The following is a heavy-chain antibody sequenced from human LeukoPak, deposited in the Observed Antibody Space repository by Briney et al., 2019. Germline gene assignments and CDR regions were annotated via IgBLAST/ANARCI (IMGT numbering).Heavy chain of an antibody. CDR1: GFTFSSYG. CDR3: AKGLPISGYWTRLSGMHV. V-gene: IGHV3-30*18. D-gene: IGHD3-22*01. Sequence: GGSLRPSCAASGFTFSSYGMHWVRQAPGKGLEWVAGISYDVSNKYYADSVKGRFTISRDNSKNTLYLQMNSLRAEDTAVYYCAKGLPISGYWTRLSGMHVWGQGTTVTVSS. J-gene: IGHJ6*02. CDR2: ISYDVSNK.